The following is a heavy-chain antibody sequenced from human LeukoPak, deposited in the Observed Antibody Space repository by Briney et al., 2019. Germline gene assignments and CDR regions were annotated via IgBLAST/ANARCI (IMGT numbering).Heavy chain of an antibody. CDR3: AMNGLMVPAAMGQWVFLSNWFDP. D-gene: IGHD2-2*01. CDR1: GGTFSSYA. V-gene: IGHV1-69*13. CDR2: IIPIFGTA. Sequence: ASVKVSCKASGGTFSSYAISWVRQAPGQGLEWMGGIIPIFGTANYAQKFQGRVTITADESTSTAYMELSSLRSEDTAVYYCAMNGLMVPAAMGQWVFLSNWFDPWGQGTLVTVSS. J-gene: IGHJ5*02.